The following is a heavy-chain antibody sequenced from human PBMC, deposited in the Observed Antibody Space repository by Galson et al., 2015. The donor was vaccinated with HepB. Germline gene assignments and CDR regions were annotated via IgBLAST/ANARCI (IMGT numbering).Heavy chain of an antibody. Sequence: SLRLSCAASGFTFSSFGMHWVRQAPGKGLEWVAVIWYDGSKKYYADSVKGRFSISRDTSKNTLYLQMNSPRAEDTAVYYCAKEALPDYGGITGFHFWGQGTLVTVSS. D-gene: IGHD4-23*01. J-gene: IGHJ4*02. V-gene: IGHV3-33*06. CDR2: IWYDGSKK. CDR1: GFTFSSFG. CDR3: AKEALPDYGGITGFHF.